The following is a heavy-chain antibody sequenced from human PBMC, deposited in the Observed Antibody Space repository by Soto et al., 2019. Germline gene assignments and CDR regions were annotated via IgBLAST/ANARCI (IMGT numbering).Heavy chain of an antibody. Sequence: QVQLVESGGGVVQPGRSLRLSCAASGITFSSFAMHWVRQAPGKGLEWLAVISSDVDNYYYAESVKGRFTISRDNSKNTLYRQMNSLRNEDTSVYYRARGGAWTPEGLGYWGQGTLLTVSS. V-gene: IGHV3-30-3*01. D-gene: IGHD2-15*01. CDR1: GITFSSFA. CDR3: ARGGAWTPEGLGY. CDR2: ISSDVDNY. J-gene: IGHJ4*02.